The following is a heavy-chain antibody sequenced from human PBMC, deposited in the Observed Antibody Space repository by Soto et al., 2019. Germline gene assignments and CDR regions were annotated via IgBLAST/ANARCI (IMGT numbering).Heavy chain of an antibody. J-gene: IGHJ4*02. CDR3: VSDSFLFSLDY. CDR2: ISYAGSNK. V-gene: IGHV3-30-3*01. Sequence: SLSLPCAASVFPFSHYAMHWVRQAPGKGLEWVAVISYAGSNKYYADSVRGRFTISRDNSKNTLWLQMKILRDEDTAVYCCVSDSFLFSLDYWGQGTLVTVS. CDR1: VFPFSHYA. D-gene: IGHD3-9*01.